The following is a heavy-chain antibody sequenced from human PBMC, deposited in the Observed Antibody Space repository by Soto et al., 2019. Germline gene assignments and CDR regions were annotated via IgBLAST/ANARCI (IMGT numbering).Heavy chain of an antibody. CDR2: ISSSGIFT. V-gene: IGHV3-21*04. CDR1: GFISGYS. CDR3: ATNEFSVDY. J-gene: IGHJ4*02. D-gene: IGHD1-1*01. Sequence: EVQLVESGGGLVKPGGSLRLSCAASGFISGYSMIWVRQAPGKGLEWVSHISSSGIFTDYADSVKGRFTMSRDNAKNSLYLQMNSLRAEDTAVYYCATNEFSVDYWGQGTLVTVSS.